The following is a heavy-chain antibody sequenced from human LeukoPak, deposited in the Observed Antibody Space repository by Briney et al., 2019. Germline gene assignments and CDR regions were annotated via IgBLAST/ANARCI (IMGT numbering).Heavy chain of an antibody. CDR2: ISWDGGST. Sequence: GGSLRLSCAASGFTFDDYTMHWVRQAPGKGLEWVSLISWDGGSTYYADSVKGRFTISRDNSKNSLYLQMNSLRTEDTALYYCAIDRFGDGNYYMDVWGKGTTV. CDR3: AIDRFGDGNYYMDV. V-gene: IGHV3-43*01. J-gene: IGHJ6*03. D-gene: IGHD3-10*01. CDR1: GFTFDDYT.